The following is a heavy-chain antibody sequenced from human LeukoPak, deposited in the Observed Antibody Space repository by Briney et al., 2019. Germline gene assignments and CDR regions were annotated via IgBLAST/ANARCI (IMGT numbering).Heavy chain of an antibody. V-gene: IGHV4-39*01. J-gene: IGHJ4*02. CDR1: GGSISSSSYY. CDR3: AIHRGYYFDSSGYPLDY. CDR2: IYYSGST. Sequence: PSETLSLTWTVAGGSISSSSYYWGRIRQPPGKGLEWIGSIYYSGSTYYNPSLKSRVTISVDTSKYQFSLKLRSVTPADTAVYCCAIHRGYYFDSSGYPLDYWGQGALVTVSS. D-gene: IGHD3-22*01.